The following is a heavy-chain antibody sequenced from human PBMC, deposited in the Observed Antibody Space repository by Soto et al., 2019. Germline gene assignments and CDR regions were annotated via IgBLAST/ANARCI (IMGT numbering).Heavy chain of an antibody. CDR1: GGTFSSYA. D-gene: IGHD2-2*01. Sequence: SVKVSCKASGGTFSSYAISWVRQAPGQGLEWMGGIIPIFGTANYAQKFQGRVTITADESTSTAYMELSSLRSEDTAVYYCARASPDIVVVPAARGDASDIWGQGTMVNVSS. J-gene: IGHJ3*02. V-gene: IGHV1-69*13. CDR3: ARASPDIVVVPAARGDASDI. CDR2: IIPIFGTA.